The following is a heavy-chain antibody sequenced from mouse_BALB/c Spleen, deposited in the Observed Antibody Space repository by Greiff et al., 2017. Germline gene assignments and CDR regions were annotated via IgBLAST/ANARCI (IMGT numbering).Heavy chain of an antibody. V-gene: IGHV1S29*02. Sequence: EVKLQESGPELVKPGASVKISCKASGYTFTDYNMHWVKQSHGKSLEWIGYIYPYNGGTGYNQKFKSKATLTVDNSSSTAYMELRSLTSEDSAVYYCASRGGYYAMDYWGQGTSVTVSS. CDR1: GYTFTDYN. CDR3: ASRGGYYAMDY. CDR2: IYPYNGGT. J-gene: IGHJ4*01.